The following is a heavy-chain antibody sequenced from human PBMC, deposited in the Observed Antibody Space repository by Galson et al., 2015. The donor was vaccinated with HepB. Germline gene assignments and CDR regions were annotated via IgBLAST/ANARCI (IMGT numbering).Heavy chain of an antibody. CDR1: GFTFSSYG. CDR2: ISYDGSNK. Sequence: SLRLSCAASGFTFSSYGMHWVRQAPGKGLEWVAVISYDGSNKHYADSVKGRFAISRDNSKNTLYLQMNSLRVEDTAVYYCAKEKRGYNYGHDAFDIWGQGTMVTVSS. CDR3: AKEKRGYNYGHDAFDI. V-gene: IGHV3-30*18. J-gene: IGHJ3*02. D-gene: IGHD5-18*01.